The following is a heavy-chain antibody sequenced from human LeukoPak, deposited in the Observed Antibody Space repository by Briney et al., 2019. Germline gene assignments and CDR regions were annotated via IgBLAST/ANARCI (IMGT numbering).Heavy chain of an antibody. V-gene: IGHV1-2*02. CDR3: ARVGIAAAFRWFDP. Sequence: ASVKVSCKASGYTFTGYYMHWVRQAPGQGLEWMGWINPNSGGTNYAQKFQGRVTMTRDTSISTAYMELSRLRSDDTAVYYCARVGIAAAFRWFDPWGQGTLVTVSS. CDR2: INPNSGGT. CDR1: GYTFTGYY. D-gene: IGHD6-13*01. J-gene: IGHJ5*02.